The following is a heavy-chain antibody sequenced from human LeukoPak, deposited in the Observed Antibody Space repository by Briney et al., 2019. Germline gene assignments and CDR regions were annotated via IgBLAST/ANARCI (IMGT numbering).Heavy chain of an antibody. J-gene: IGHJ4*02. D-gene: IGHD4-23*01. V-gene: IGHV4-59*01. CDR1: GFTFSSYS. CDR3: ARAVYGGKIFDY. Sequence: PGGSLRLSCAASGFTFSSYSMNWVRQAPGKGLEWIGYIYYSGSTNYNPSLKSRVTISVDTSKNQFSLKLSPVTAADTAVYYCARAVYGGKIFDYWGQGTLVTVSS. CDR2: IYYSGST.